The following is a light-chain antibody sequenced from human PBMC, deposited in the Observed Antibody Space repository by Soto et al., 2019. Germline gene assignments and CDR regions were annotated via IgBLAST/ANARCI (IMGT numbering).Light chain of an antibody. CDR1: QGIRSY. Sequence: IQLTRPPTSLSASVGDRVAITCRASQGIRSYLAWYQQKPGEAPTLLISIASILQSGVPSRFSGSGSGTDFVLTISSLQPEDSATYYCQQLDSMPITFGQGTRLEIK. V-gene: IGKV1-9*01. CDR3: QQLDSMPIT. J-gene: IGKJ5*01. CDR2: IAS.